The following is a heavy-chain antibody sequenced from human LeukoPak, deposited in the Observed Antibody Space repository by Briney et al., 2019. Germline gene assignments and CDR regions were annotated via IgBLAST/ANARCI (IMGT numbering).Heavy chain of an antibody. CDR3: ARANALYCSSTSCLFDY. J-gene: IGHJ4*02. CDR1: GYTFTGYY. V-gene: IGHV1-2*02. Sequence: ASVKVSCKASGYTFTGYYMHWVRQAPGQGLGWMSWINPNSGGTYYAQNFHDRITMTRGTSISTAYLELSRLRSDDTAIYYCARANALYCSSTSCLFDYWGQGTLVTVSS. D-gene: IGHD2-2*01. CDR2: INPNSGGT.